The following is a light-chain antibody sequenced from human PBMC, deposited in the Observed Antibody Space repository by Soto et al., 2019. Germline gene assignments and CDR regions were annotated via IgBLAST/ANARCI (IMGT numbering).Light chain of an antibody. V-gene: IGKV1-27*01. CDR2: GAS. J-gene: IGKJ1*01. CDR3: QKYDSAPLT. CDR1: QGISNN. Sequence: DIQMTQSPSSLSASVGDSVTITCRASQGISNNFAWYQQKPGKVPKLLIYGASTLQSGVPSRFSGSRSGTDFTLTISSLQPEDVATYYCQKYDSAPLTFGQGTKVDFK.